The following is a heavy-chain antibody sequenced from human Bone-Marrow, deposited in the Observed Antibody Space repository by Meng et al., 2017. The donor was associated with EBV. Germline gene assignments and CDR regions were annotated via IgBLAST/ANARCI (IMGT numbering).Heavy chain of an antibody. D-gene: IGHD3-10*01. J-gene: IGHJ4*02. CDR2: IIPIFGTA. CDR1: GGTFRSYA. Sequence: GQLGAGGRNPGSSWKVTGKASGGTFRSYAISWVRQAPGQGLEWMGGIIPIFGTANYAQKFQGRVTITADESTSTAYMELSSLRSEDTAVYYCASESGRGYTPDYWGQGTLVTVSS. V-gene: IGHV1-69*01. CDR3: ASESGRGYTPDY.